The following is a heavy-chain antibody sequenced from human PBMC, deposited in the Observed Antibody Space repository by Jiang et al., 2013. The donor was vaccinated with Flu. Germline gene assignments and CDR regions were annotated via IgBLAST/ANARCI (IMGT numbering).Heavy chain of an antibody. D-gene: IGHD6-19*01. V-gene: IGHV3-33*01. J-gene: IGHJ4*02. CDR3: ASEEKAQGAVAGTVDY. Sequence: SRYGMHWVRPGVQARGVEWVAIIWYDGSNKYYADSVKGRFTISRDNSKNTLYLQMNSLRAEDTAVYYCASEEKAQGAVAGTVDYWGQGTLVTVSS. CDR1: SRYG. CDR2: IWYDGSNK.